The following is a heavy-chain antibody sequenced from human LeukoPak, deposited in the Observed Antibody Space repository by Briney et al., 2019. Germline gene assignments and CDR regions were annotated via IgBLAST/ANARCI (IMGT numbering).Heavy chain of an antibody. V-gene: IGHV3-48*02. D-gene: IGHD1-1*01. CDR1: GFTFSGYS. J-gene: IGHJ3*02. CDR2: ISSSSSVL. CDR3: VRETMYAFDM. Sequence: PGGSLRLSCAASGFTFSGYSMNGVRQAPGKGLEWVSYISSSSSVLHYADSVKGRFTFSRDNAKKSLYLQMNSLRDEDTAVYYCVRETMYAFDMWGQGTIVTVSS.